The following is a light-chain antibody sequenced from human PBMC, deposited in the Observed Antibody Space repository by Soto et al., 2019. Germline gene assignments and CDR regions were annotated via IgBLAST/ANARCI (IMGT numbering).Light chain of an antibody. Sequence: SYELTQPPSVSVAPGETARLTCGGNNIESKSVQWYQQKPGQAPVLVIYYDRGRPSGIPERFSGSNSGNTATLTISRVEAGDEADYYCQVWDRSSDHSLFGGGTQLTVL. CDR2: YDR. CDR1: NIESKS. V-gene: IGLV3-21*04. CDR3: QVWDRSSDHSL. J-gene: IGLJ2*01.